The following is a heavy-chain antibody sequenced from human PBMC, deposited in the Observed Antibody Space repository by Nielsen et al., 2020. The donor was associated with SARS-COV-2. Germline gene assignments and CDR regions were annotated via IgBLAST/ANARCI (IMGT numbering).Heavy chain of an antibody. Sequence: SVKVSCKASGGTFSSYAISWVRQAPGQGLEWMGRIIPILGIANYAQKFQGRVTITADKSTSTAYMELSSLRSEDTAVYYCWGATLRGYSYGYGYWGQGTLVTVSS. D-gene: IGHD5-18*01. V-gene: IGHV1-69*04. J-gene: IGHJ4*02. CDR1: GGTFSSYA. CDR2: IIPILGIA. CDR3: WGATLRGYSYGYGY.